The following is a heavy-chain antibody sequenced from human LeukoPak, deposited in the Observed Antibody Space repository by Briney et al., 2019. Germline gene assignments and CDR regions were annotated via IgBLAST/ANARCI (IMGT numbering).Heavy chain of an antibody. CDR1: GGSSSGYY. D-gene: IGHD6-13*01. V-gene: IGHV4-34*01. CDR3: ARGLDSPGIAAAGKKGIDY. CDR2: INHSGST. J-gene: IGHJ4*02. Sequence: SETLSLTCAVYGGSSSGYYWSWIRQPPGKGLEWIGEINHSGSTNYNPSLKSRVTISVDTSKNQFSLKLSSVTAADTAVYYCARGLDSPGIAAAGKKGIDYWGQGTLVTVSS.